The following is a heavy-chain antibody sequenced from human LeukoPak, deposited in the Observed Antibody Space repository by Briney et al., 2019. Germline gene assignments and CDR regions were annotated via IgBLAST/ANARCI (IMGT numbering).Heavy chain of an antibody. J-gene: IGHJ5*02. D-gene: IGHD3-22*01. V-gene: IGHV4-34*01. CDR1: GGSFSGYY. CDR2: MYQSGST. Sequence: SSETLSLTCAVYGGSFSGYYWSWIRQPPGEGLEWIGYMYQSGSTYYNPSLKSRVTISVDTSKNQFSLKLSSVTAADTAVYYCARDLGYDSSGYYHNWFDPWGQGTLVTVSS. CDR3: ARDLGYDSSGYYHNWFDP.